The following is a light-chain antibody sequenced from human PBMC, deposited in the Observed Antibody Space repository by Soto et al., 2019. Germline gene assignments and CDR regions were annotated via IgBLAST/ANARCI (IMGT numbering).Light chain of an antibody. CDR3: QQRGNWLHVHT. J-gene: IGKJ2*01. V-gene: IGKV3-11*01. CDR1: QSVSSY. CDR2: DAS. Sequence: EIVLTQSPATLSLSPGERATLSCRASQSVSSYLAWYQQKPGQAPRLLIYDASNRATGIPARFSGSGSGTDFTLTISSLEPEDFAVYYCQQRGNWLHVHTFGQGTKLEIK.